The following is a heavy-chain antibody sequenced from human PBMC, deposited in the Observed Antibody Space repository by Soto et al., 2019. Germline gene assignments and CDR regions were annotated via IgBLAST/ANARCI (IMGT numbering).Heavy chain of an antibody. CDR3: ARLRYSAYYVTYHLDY. J-gene: IGHJ4*02. Sequence: QVQLQESGPGLVKPSETLSLTCTVSGGSITSYYWSWIRQSPGKGLESIGYNHYTGATNYNPSLKRRVPISVDTSKNQFSLKLSSVTAADAAVYYCARLRYSAYYVTYHLDYWGQGAVVTVSS. V-gene: IGHV4-59*08. D-gene: IGHD5-12*01. CDR1: GGSITSYY. CDR2: NHYTGAT.